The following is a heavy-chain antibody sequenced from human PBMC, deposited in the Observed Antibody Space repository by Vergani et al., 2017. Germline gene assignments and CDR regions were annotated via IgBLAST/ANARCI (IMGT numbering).Heavy chain of an antibody. V-gene: IGHV3-21*01. Sequence: EVQLVESGGGLVKPGGSLRLSCAASGFTFSSYSMNWVRQAPGKGLEWVSSISSSSTYIYYADSVKGRFTISRDNAKNSLYLQMNSLTGEDTAVYYCASAPLLPAAHYCFDFWGQGTLVIVS. CDR3: ASAPLLPAAHYCFDF. J-gene: IGHJ4*02. CDR2: ISSSSTYI. D-gene: IGHD2-2*01. CDR1: GFTFSSYS.